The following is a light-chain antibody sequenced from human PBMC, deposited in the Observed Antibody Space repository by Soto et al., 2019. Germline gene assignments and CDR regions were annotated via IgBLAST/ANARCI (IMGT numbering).Light chain of an antibody. CDR2: DAS. J-gene: IGKJ3*01. Sequence: DIQMTQSPSSLSASDGDRVTITCQASQGITKSLNWYQQKPGKAPKLLIYDASILETGVPSRFTGSGSGTDFTFTISGLQPEDIATYYCQQHEDLPLTFGPGTKVNIK. CDR3: QQHEDLPLT. V-gene: IGKV1-33*01. CDR1: QGITKS.